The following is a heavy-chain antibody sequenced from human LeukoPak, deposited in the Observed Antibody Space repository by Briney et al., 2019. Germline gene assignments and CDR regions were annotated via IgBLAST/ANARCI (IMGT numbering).Heavy chain of an antibody. CDR3: ASNGNILTGYQDY. CDR2: ISSSSSTI. CDR1: GFTFSSYS. V-gene: IGHV3-48*01. D-gene: IGHD3-9*01. J-gene: IGHJ4*02. Sequence: GGSLRLSCAASGFTFSSYSMNWVRQAPGKGLEWVSYISSSSSTIYYAYSVKGRFTLSRKNAKNSLYLQMNSLRAEDTAVYYCASNGNILTGYQDYWGQGTLVTVSS.